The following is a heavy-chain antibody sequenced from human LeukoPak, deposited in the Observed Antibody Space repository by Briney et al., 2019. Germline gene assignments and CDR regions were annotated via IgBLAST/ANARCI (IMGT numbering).Heavy chain of an antibody. V-gene: IGHV4-61*02. D-gene: IGHD3-10*01. CDR3: ARVVRYYGSGSYFDY. CDR2: IYTSEST. J-gene: IGHJ4*02. CDR1: GGSISSGSYY. Sequence: SETLSLTCTVSGGSISSGSYYWSWIRQPAGKGLEWIGRIYTSESTNYNPSLKSRVTISVDTSKNQFSLKLSSVTAADTAVYYCARVVRYYGSGSYFDYWGQGTLVTVSS.